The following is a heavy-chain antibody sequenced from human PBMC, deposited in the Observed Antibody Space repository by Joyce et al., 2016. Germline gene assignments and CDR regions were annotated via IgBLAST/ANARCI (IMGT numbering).Heavy chain of an antibody. D-gene: IGHD3-10*01. CDR3: GRVMLGSGSPVPRMDV. Sequence: QVQLQQSGAGLLRPSETLSLTCGIYGGSFSGYDWSWIRQSPGEGLEWIGEIDHSGSTYYNPSVKSRVTISIDTSKNQFSLKLTSVTVADTAVYYCGRVMLGSGSPVPRMDVWGQGTTVTVSS. CDR1: GGSFSGYD. CDR2: IDHSGST. J-gene: IGHJ6*02. V-gene: IGHV4-34*01.